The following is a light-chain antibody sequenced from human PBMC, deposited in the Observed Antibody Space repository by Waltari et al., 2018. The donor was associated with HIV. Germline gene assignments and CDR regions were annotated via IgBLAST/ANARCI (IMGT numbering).Light chain of an antibody. CDR1: QSLSSN. CDR2: GES. J-gene: IGKJ4*01. V-gene: IGKV3-15*01. CDR3: QQYTNWPLT. Sequence: IAVMQSPATLSVSPEDRATLSCRDSQSLSSNLAWYQQKPGQAPRLLIYGESTRATGIPARFSGSGSGTEFTLTISSLQSEDFAVYYCQQYTNWPLTFGGGTKVEIK.